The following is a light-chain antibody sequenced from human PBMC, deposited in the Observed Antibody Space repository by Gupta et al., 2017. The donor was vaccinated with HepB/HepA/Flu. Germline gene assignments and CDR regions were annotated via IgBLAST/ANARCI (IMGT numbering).Light chain of an antibody. CDR3: TSYTRSSTLV. Sequence: QSALTQPASVSGSPGQSITISCTGTSSDVGAYNYVSWYQQHPGKAPNLMIYDVSNRPSGVSNRFSGSKSGNTASLTISGLQAEDEADYYCTSYTRSSTLVFGGGTKLTVL. CDR1: SSDVGAYNY. CDR2: DVS. J-gene: IGLJ3*02. V-gene: IGLV2-14*03.